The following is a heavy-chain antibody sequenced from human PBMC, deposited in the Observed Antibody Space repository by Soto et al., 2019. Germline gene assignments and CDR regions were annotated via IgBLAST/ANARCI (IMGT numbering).Heavy chain of an antibody. Sequence: GGSLRLSCAASGFTFINYAMNWFRHSAGKGLEWVSGISDSGGNTYYADSVKGRFTISRDNSKNTLYLQMTSLRAEDTAVYHCAKDHFGSGSYRFDYWGRGTLVTVSS. V-gene: IGHV3-23*01. CDR2: ISDSGGNT. J-gene: IGHJ4*02. CDR1: GFTFINYA. CDR3: AKDHFGSGSYRFDY. D-gene: IGHD3-10*01.